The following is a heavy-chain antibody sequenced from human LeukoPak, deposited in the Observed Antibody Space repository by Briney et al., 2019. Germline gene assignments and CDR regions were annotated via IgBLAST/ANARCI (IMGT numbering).Heavy chain of an antibody. CDR2: IYHSGST. CDR1: GGSISSGGYY. V-gene: IGHV4-30-2*02. Sequence: SQTLSLTCTVSGGSISSGGYYWSWIRQPPGKGLEWIGYIYHSGSTYYNPSLKSRVTISVDRSKNQFSLKLSSVTAADTAVYYCARLQAARGTFADYWGQGTLVTVSS. D-gene: IGHD6-6*01. J-gene: IGHJ4*02. CDR3: ARLQAARGTFADY.